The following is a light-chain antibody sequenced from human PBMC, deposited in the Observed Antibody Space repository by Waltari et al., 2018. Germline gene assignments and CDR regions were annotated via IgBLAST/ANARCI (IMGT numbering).Light chain of an antibody. V-gene: IGLV6-57*01. CDR2: ENH. Sequence: NFMLTQPHSVSGSPGKTVTISCTRSSGSIASNYVQWCQQRPRTPPTTLIYENHQRPSGVPDRFSGSIDSSSNSASLTISQLKTEDEADYYCQSSDSSTWVFGGGTKLTVL. CDR1: SGSIASNY. J-gene: IGLJ3*02. CDR3: QSSDSSTWV.